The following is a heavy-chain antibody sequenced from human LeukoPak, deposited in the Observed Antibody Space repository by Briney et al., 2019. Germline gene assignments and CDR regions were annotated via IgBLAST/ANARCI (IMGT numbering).Heavy chain of an antibody. CDR3: ARDLRFGDI. J-gene: IGHJ3*02. Sequence: TGGSLRLSCTASGFTFSSYWMSWVRQAPGKGLEWVANIKQDGSEKYYVDSVKGRFTISRDNAKNSLHLQMNSLSAEDTAVYYCARDLRFGDIWGQGTMVTVSS. V-gene: IGHV3-7*01. CDR2: IKQDGSEK. CDR1: GFTFSSYW. D-gene: IGHD3-10*01.